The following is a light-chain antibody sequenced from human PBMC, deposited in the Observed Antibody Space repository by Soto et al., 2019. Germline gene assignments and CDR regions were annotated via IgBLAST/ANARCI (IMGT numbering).Light chain of an antibody. CDR2: AAS. V-gene: IGKV1-8*01. CDR1: QGISSY. CDR3: QQLNTYPET. Sequence: AIRMTQSPSSLSASTGDRVTITCRASQGISSYLAWYQQKPGKAPKLLTYAASTLQSGVPSRFSGSGSGTEFTLTISSLQPEDFATYYCQQLNTYPETFGQGTKVDIK. J-gene: IGKJ1*01.